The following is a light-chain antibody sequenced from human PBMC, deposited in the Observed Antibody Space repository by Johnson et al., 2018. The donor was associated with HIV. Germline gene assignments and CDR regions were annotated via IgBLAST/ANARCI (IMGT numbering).Light chain of an antibody. CDR2: ENN. V-gene: IGLV1-51*02. J-gene: IGLJ1*01. CDR3: GTWDSSLSAYV. Sequence: QSVLTQPPSVSAAPGQKVTISCSGSSSNIGNNYVSWYQQLPETAPKLLIYENNKRPSGIPDRFSGSKSGPSATLGITGLQTGDEADYYCGTWDSSLSAYVFGTGTKVTVL. CDR1: SSNIGNNY.